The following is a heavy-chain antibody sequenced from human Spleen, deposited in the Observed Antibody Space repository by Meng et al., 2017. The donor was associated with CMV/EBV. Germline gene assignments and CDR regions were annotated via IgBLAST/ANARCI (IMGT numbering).Heavy chain of an antibody. CDR3: ARPTVAGTEDAFDI. J-gene: IGHJ3*02. Sequence: ASVKVSCKASGYTFTSYYMHWVRQAPGQGLEWMGIINPSGGSTSYAQKFQGRVTITTDESTSTAYMELSSLRSEDTAVYYCARPTVAGTEDAFDIWGQGTMVTVSS. V-gene: IGHV1-46*01. CDR2: INPSGGST. CDR1: GYTFTSYY. D-gene: IGHD6-19*01.